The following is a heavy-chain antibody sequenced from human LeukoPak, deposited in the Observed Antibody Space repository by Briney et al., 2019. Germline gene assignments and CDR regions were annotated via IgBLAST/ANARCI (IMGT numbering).Heavy chain of an antibody. CDR2: IYTSGST. J-gene: IGHJ4*02. V-gene: IGHV4-4*07. Sequence: SETLSLTCTVSGGSISSYYWSWIRQPAGKGLEWIGRIYTSGSTNYNPSLKSRVTISVDTSKNQFSLKLSSVTAADTAVYYCARGDSTPALFDYWGQGTLVTVSS. CDR3: ARGDSTPALFDY. CDR1: GGSISSYY.